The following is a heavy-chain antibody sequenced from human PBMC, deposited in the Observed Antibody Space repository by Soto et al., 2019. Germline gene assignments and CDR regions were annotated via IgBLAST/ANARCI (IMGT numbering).Heavy chain of an antibody. D-gene: IGHD3-10*01. Sequence: SETLSLTCTVSGRSISSGDYYWSWIRQPPGKGLEWIGYIYYSGSTYYNPSLKSRVTISVDTSKNQFSLKLSSVTAADTAVYYCARGSRVGSGSYYNFMYWFDPWGQGTLVTVSS. CDR2: IYYSGST. CDR1: GRSISSGDYY. CDR3: ARGSRVGSGSYYNFMYWFDP. J-gene: IGHJ5*02. V-gene: IGHV4-30-4*01.